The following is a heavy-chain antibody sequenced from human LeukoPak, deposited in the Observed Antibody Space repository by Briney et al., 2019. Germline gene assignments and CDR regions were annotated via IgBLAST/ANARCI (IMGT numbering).Heavy chain of an antibody. J-gene: IGHJ4*02. CDR1: GFTFSSYS. D-gene: IGHD5-12*01. Sequence: GGSLRLSCAASGFTFSSYSMNWVRQAPGKGLEWVSSISSSSSYIYYADSVKGRFTISRDNAKNSLYLQMNSLRAEDTAVYYCAGGSGWLIDYWGQGTLVTVSS. V-gene: IGHV3-21*01. CDR2: ISSSSSYI. CDR3: AGGSGWLIDY.